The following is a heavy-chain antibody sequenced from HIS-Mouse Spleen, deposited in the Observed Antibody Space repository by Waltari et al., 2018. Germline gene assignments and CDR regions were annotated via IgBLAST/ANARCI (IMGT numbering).Heavy chain of an antibody. CDR3: AREIPYSSSWYDWYFDL. CDR1: GGSISSSSYY. V-gene: IGHV4-39*07. D-gene: IGHD6-13*01. CDR2: IYYSGST. Sequence: QLQLQESGPGLVKPSETLSLPCTVSGGSISSSSYYLGWFRQPPGKGLEWIGSIYYSGSTYYNPSLKSRVTISVDTSKNQFSLKLSSVTAADTAVYYCAREIPYSSSWYDWYFDLWGRGTLVTVSS. J-gene: IGHJ2*01.